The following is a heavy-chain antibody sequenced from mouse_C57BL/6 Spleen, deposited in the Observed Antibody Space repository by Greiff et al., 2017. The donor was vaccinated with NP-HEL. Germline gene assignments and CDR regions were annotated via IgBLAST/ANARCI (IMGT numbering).Heavy chain of an antibody. CDR3: AREGNYGGFDY. CDR1: GYTFTSYW. Sequence: QVQLQQPGAELVKPGASVKLSCKASGYTFTSYWMHWVKQRPGQGLEWIGMIHPNSGSTNYNEKFKSKATLTVDKSSSTAYMQLSSRTSEDSAVYYCAREGNYGGFDYWGQGTTLTVSS. J-gene: IGHJ2*01. D-gene: IGHD2-1*01. V-gene: IGHV1-64*01. CDR2: IHPNSGST.